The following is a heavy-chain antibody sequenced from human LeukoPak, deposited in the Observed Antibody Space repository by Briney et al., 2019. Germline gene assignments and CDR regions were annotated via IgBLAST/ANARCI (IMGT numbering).Heavy chain of an antibody. V-gene: IGHV3-23*01. CDR3: AKLGTMIVVVTYIDY. J-gene: IGHJ4*02. CDR2: ISGSDGST. D-gene: IGHD3-22*01. CDR1: GFTFSSYA. Sequence: GGSLRLSCAASGFTFSSYAMSWVRQAPGKGLEWVSAISGSDGSTYYADSVKGRFTISRGNSKNTLYLQMNSLRAEDTAVYYCAKLGTMIVVVTYIDYWGQGTLVTVSS.